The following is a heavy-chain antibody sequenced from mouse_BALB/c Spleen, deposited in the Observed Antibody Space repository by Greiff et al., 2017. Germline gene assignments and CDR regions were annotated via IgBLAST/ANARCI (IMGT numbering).Heavy chain of an antibody. CDR1: GFTFSSYG. V-gene: IGHV5-6*01. D-gene: IGHD2-10*02. CDR2: ISSGGSYT. Sequence: EVKLVESGGDLVKPGGSLKLSCAASGFTFSSYGMSWVRQTPDKRLEWVATISSGGSYTYYPDSVKGRFTISRDNAKNTLYLQMSSLKSEDTAMYYCARQYGNYPSYYAMDYWGQGTSVTGSS. J-gene: IGHJ4*01. CDR3: ARQYGNYPSYYAMDY.